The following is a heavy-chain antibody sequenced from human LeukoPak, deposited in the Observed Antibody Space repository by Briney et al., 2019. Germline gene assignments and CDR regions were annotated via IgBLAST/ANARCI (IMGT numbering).Heavy chain of an antibody. CDR2: ISIISNYI. J-gene: IGHJ4*02. Sequence: KPGGSLRLSCAAPGFTFSSYSMNWFRQAPGKGLEWVSFISIISNYIYYADSVKGRFTISRDNAKNSLYLQMNSLRAEDTAVYYCARVPSYYDFWSGYFNWGQGTLVTVSS. V-gene: IGHV3-21*01. D-gene: IGHD3-3*01. CDR1: GFTFSSYS. CDR3: ARVPSYYDFWSGYFN.